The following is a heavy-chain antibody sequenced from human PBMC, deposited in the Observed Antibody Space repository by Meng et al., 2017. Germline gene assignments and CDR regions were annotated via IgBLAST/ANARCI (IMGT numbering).Heavy chain of an antibody. D-gene: IGHD3-10*01. CDR1: GVTFSSYT. V-gene: IGHV1-69*02. CDR3: ARIRITMVRGVISGYFDY. J-gene: IGHJ4*02. CDR2: IIAILGIA. Sequence: SVKVSCKASGVTFSSYTISLVRQAPGQGLEWMGRIIAILGIANYAQKFQGRVTITADKSTSTAYMELSSLRSEDTAVYYCARIRITMVRGVISGYFDYWGQGTLVTVSS.